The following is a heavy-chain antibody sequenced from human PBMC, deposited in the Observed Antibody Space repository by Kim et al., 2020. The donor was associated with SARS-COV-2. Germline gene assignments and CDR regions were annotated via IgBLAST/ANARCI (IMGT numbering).Heavy chain of an antibody. V-gene: IGHV4-39*07. CDR1: GGSISSSSYY. J-gene: IGHJ6*02. Sequence: SETLSLTCTVSGGSISSSSYYWGWIRQPPGKGLEWIGSIYYSGSTYYNPSLKSRVTISVDTSKNQFSLKLSSVTAAATAVYYCASESVRLGELSFYYYYGMDVWGQGTTVTVSS. CDR2: IYYSGST. CDR3: ASESVRLGELSFYYYYGMDV. D-gene: IGHD3-16*02.